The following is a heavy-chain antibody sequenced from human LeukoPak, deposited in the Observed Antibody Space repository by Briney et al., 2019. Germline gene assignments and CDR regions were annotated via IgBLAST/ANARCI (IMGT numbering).Heavy chain of an antibody. D-gene: IGHD3-22*01. CDR2: IYYSGST. Sequence: PSETLSLTCTVSGGSISSYYWSWIRQPPGKGLEWIGYIYYSGSTNYNPSLKSRVTISVDTSKNQFSLKLSSVTAADTAVHYCASVRIVGPDDAFGIWGQGTMVTVSS. CDR3: ASVRIVGPDDAFGI. V-gene: IGHV4-59*08. CDR1: GGSISSYY. J-gene: IGHJ3*02.